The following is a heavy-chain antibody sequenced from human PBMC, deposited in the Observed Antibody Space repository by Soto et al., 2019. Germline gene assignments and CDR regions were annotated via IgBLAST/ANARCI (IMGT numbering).Heavy chain of an antibody. D-gene: IGHD1-26*01. Sequence: QITLRESGPTLVNPTQTLTLTCTISGFSLTATGEGVGWIRQPPGKALEWLALIYWDDDRRYSPSLKSRLTITKDTSKNQVVLTMTNMDPVDTGTYYCAHRGMSDRSRPFDYWGQGILVTVSS. CDR3: AHRGMSDRSRPFDY. CDR1: GFSLTATGEG. V-gene: IGHV2-5*02. CDR2: IYWDDDR. J-gene: IGHJ4*03.